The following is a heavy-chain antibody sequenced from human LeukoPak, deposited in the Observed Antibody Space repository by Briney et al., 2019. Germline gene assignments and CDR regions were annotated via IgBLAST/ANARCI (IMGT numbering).Heavy chain of an antibody. Sequence: GASAKVSCKASGGTFSSYAISWVRQAPGQGLEWMGGIIPIFGTANYAQKFQGRVTITADKSTSTAYMELSSLRSEDTAVYYCASGRGYSYGVDYWGQGTLVTVSS. V-gene: IGHV1-69*06. CDR2: IIPIFGTA. CDR1: GGTFSSYA. D-gene: IGHD5-18*01. CDR3: ASGRGYSYGVDY. J-gene: IGHJ4*02.